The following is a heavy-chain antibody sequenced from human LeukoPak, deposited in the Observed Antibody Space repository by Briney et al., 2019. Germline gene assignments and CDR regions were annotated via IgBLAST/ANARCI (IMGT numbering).Heavy chain of an antibody. CDR2: ISAYNGNT. CDR3: ARAMRVQLERRLGAFDI. D-gene: IGHD1-1*01. J-gene: IGHJ3*02. CDR1: GYTFTSYG. Sequence: ASVKVSCKASGYTFTSYGISWVRQAPGQGLEWMGWISAYNGNTNYAQKLQGRVTMTTDTSTSTAYMELRSLRSDDTAVYYCARAMRVQLERRLGAFDIWGQGTMVTVSS. V-gene: IGHV1-18*01.